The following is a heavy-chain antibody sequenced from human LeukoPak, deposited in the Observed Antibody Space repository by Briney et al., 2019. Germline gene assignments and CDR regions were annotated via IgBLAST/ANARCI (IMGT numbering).Heavy chain of an antibody. CDR3: ARHFRRLYYFDY. CDR1: GGSISSSSYD. V-gene: IGHV4-39*01. D-gene: IGHD3-10*01. Sequence: PSETLSLTCTVSGGSISSSSYDWGWIRQPPGKGLEWIGSIYYSGSTYYNPSLKSRVTISVDTSKNQFSLKLSSVTAADTAVYYCARHFRRLYYFDYWGQGTLVTVSS. J-gene: IGHJ4*02. CDR2: IYYSGST.